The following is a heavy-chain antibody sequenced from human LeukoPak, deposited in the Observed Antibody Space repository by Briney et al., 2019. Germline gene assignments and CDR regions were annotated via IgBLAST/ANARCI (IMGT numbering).Heavy chain of an antibody. CDR1: GGSISSYY. CDR2: IYYSGNT. J-gene: IGHJ6*02. Sequence: SETLSLTCTVAGGSISSYYWSWIRQPPGKGLEWIGYIYYSGNTNYNPSLKSRVTISVDTSKNQFSLKLSSVTAADTAVYYCAKVQYVYYGSGSYDMDVWGQGTPVTVSS. V-gene: IGHV4-59*08. CDR3: AKVQYVYYGSGSYDMDV. D-gene: IGHD3-10*01.